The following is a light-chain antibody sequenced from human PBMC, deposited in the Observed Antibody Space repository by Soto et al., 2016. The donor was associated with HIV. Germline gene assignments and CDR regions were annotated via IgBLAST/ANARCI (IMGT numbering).Light chain of an antibody. CDR2: GAT. J-gene: IGKJ4*01. CDR3: HKYNSGLLT. CDR1: QGISNY. Sequence: DIQITQSPFSLSASVGDRVVINCRASQGISNYLAWYQQKPGKAPKLLIYGATTLQSGVPSRFSGSGSGTDFTLTISSLQPDDVATYYCHKYNSGLLTFGGGTKVDIE. V-gene: IGKV1-27*01.